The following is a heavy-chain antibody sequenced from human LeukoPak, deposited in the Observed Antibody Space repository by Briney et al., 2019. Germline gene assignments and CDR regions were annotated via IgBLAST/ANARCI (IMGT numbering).Heavy chain of an antibody. CDR3: AKDSISPYYYYYMDV. D-gene: IGHD3-3*01. J-gene: IGHJ6*03. V-gene: IGHV3-23*01. Sequence: GGSLRLSCAASGFTFSNYAMRWVRQAPGKGLEWVSGISGSGDSTYYADSVKGRFTISRDNSKNTLYLQMNSLRAEDTAVYYCAKDSISPYYYYYMDVWGKGTTVTVSS. CDR1: GFTFSNYA. CDR2: ISGSGDST.